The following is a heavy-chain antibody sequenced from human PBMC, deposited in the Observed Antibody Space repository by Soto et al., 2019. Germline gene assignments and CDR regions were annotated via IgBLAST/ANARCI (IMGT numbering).Heavy chain of an antibody. CDR2: MVNHGGRK. V-gene: IGHV3-33*01. CDR1: GFLFSRFG. Sequence: QVQLVESGGGVVQPGTSLRLSCAASGFLFSRFGMHGVRQAPGKGLEWVAVMVNHGGRKDYADSVRGRFTISRDNSRNTLFLEMRSLRVEDTAIYYCERDDEYDDNGLDYWGQGTLITVSS. J-gene: IGHJ4*02. CDR3: ERDDEYDDNGLDY. D-gene: IGHD1-1*01.